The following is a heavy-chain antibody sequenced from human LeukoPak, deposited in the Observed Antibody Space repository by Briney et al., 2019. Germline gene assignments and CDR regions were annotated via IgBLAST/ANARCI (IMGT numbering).Heavy chain of an antibody. Sequence: PGGSLRLPCAASGFTFSSYAMSWVRQAPGKGLEWVSTISSRGGSTYYADSVKGRFTICRDSSKNTLYLQMNRLRAEDTAVYYCAKDQVLYSSSSSYFDYWGQGTLVTVSS. CDR3: AKDQVLYSSSSSYFDY. D-gene: IGHD6-6*01. V-gene: IGHV3-23*01. CDR2: ISSRGGST. CDR1: GFTFSSYA. J-gene: IGHJ4*02.